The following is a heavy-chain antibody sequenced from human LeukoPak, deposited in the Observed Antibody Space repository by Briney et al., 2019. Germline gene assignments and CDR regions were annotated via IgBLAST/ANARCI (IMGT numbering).Heavy chain of an antibody. J-gene: IGHJ4*02. CDR1: GFTSSSYA. CDR3: AKDRVSVYYYDSSGYYYFDY. V-gene: IGHV3-23*01. Sequence: QTGGSLRLSCAASGFTSSSYAMSWVRQAPGKGLEWVSAISGSGGSTYYADSVKGRFTISRDNSKNTLYLQMNSLRAEDTAVYYCAKDRVSVYYYDSSGYYYFDYWGQGTLVTVSS. D-gene: IGHD3-22*01. CDR2: ISGSGGST.